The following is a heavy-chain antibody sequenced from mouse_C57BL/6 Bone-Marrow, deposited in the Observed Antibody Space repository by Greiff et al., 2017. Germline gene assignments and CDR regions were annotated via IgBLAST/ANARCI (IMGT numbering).Heavy chain of an antibody. Sequence: QVQLQQSGPELVKPGASVKISCKASGYAFSSSWMNWVKQRPGKGLEWIGRIYPGAGDTNYNGKFKGKATLTADKSSSTAYMQLSSLTSEDSAVYFCARNGVYYYGSSYFDYWGQGTTLTVSS. CDR1: GYAFSSSW. V-gene: IGHV1-82*01. D-gene: IGHD1-1*01. CDR2: IYPGAGDT. J-gene: IGHJ2*01. CDR3: ARNGVYYYGSSYFDY.